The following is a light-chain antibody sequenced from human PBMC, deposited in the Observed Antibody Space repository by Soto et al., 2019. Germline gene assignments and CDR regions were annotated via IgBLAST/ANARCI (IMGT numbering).Light chain of an antibody. J-gene: IGLJ1*01. CDR2: NDS. Sequence: LTHPPSVAVAPEQSARITWRGNNIERKGVHWYTQKPGQAPVLVIDNDSDRPSGIPERFSGSNSGNTATLTVSRVEAGDEADYFCQVWDRDHSFVFGAGTKVTAL. V-gene: IGLV3-21*02. CDR3: QVWDRDHSFV. CDR1: NIERKG.